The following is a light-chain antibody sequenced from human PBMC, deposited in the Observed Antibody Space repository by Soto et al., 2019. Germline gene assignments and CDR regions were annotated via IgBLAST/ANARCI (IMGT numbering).Light chain of an antibody. CDR2: DAS. J-gene: IGKJ1*01. V-gene: IGKV1-5*01. CDR1: QSISSW. Sequence: DIQMTQSPSTLSASVGERVTITCRASQSISSWLAWYQQKPGKAPKLLIYDASSLESGVPSRFSGSGSGTEFTLTISSLQPDDFATYYCQQYNSYSFGQGTKVDI. CDR3: QQYNSYS.